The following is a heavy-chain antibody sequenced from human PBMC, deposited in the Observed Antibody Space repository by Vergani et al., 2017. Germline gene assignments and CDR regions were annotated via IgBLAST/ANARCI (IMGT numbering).Heavy chain of an antibody. Sequence: EVQLLESGGGLVQPGGSLRLSCAASGFTFSSYAMSWVCQAPGKGLEWVSAISGSGGRTYYADSVKGRFTITRDTSKNTLYLQMNSLRAEDTAVYYCAKAPGMIVASLFDPWGQGGLVTVSS. V-gene: IGHV3-23*01. D-gene: IGHD3-22*01. CDR3: AKAPGMIVASLFDP. CDR2: ISGSGGRT. CDR1: GFTFSSYA. J-gene: IGHJ5*02.